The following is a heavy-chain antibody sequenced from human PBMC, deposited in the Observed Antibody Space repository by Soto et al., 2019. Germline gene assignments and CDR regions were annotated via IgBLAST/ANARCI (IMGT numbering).Heavy chain of an antibody. D-gene: IGHD1-1*01. V-gene: IGHV3-48*03. CDR1: GFTFSFYD. CDR2: ISSGGGTV. Sequence: LRLSCAASGFTFSFYDVNWVRQAPGKGLEWVSYISSGGGTVYYADSVKGRFTISRDNAKNSLYLQMNSLGAEDTAVYYCARKASDDLDYWGQGTLVTVSS. J-gene: IGHJ4*02. CDR3: ARKASDDLDY.